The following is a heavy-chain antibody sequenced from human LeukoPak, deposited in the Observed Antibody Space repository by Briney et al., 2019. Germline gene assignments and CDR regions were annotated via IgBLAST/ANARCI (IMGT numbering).Heavy chain of an antibody. CDR3: AKDAQRGFDYSNSLEY. J-gene: IGHJ4*02. CDR2: IWSDGSNQ. D-gene: IGHD4-11*01. Sequence: PGGSLRLSCAASKSTFSHYGMHWVRQAPGKGLQWVAVIWSDGSNQYYADSAKGRFTISRDNSNNMVYLQMNSLRADDTGVYYCAKDAQRGFDYSNSLEYWGQGALVTVSS. CDR1: KSTFSHYG. V-gene: IGHV3-33*06.